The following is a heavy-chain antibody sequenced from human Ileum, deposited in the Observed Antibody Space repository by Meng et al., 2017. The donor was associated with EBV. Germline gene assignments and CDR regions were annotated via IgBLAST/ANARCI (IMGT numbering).Heavy chain of an antibody. V-gene: IGHV4-59*07. J-gene: IGHJ4*02. D-gene: IGHD2-15*01. Sequence: VRLQESVPERVKPSDTLALPGHVSRVSTRSSYGSWIGRPPWKGLEWLGYIYYTGTPNSHPPLKSRVTISVDPSTNQFALNLSSVPAAYTAVYYCAMGGWSLDYWGQGTLVTVSS. CDR1: RVSTRSSY. CDR2: IYYTGTP. CDR3: AMGGWSLDY.